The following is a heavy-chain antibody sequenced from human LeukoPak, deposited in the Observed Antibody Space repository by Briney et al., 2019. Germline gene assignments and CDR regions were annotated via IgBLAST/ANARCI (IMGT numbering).Heavy chain of an antibody. CDR2: INAGNGNT. J-gene: IGHJ5*02. Sequence: ASVKVSCKASGYTFTSYAMHWVRQAPGQRLEWMGWINAGNGNTKYSQKFQGRVTTTRDTSASTAYMELSSLRSEDTAVYYCARDVGYCSGGSCDNWFDPWGQGTLVTVSS. CDR3: ARDVGYCSGGSCDNWFDP. V-gene: IGHV1-3*01. CDR1: GYTFTSYA. D-gene: IGHD2-15*01.